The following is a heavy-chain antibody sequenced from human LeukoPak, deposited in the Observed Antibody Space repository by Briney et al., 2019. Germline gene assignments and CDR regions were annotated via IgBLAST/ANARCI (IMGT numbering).Heavy chain of an antibody. Sequence: GGSLRLSCAASGFTFSNYWMDWVRQAPGKGLVWVSRIHPDGKNTAYADSVKGRFTISRDNARNTLFLQMNSLRTEDAAVYYCATYVDTVRYDAFDVWGQGTMVTVSS. D-gene: IGHD5-18*01. CDR3: ATYVDTVRYDAFDV. CDR2: IHPDGKNT. V-gene: IGHV3-74*01. CDR1: GFTFSNYW. J-gene: IGHJ3*01.